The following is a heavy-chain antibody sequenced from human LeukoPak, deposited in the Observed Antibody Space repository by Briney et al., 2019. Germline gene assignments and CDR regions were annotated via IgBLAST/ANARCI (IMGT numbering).Heavy chain of an antibody. CDR2: ISSSSYI. J-gene: IGHJ4*02. CDR3: ASIAAAGLSRGDYFDY. CDR1: GFTFSSYS. Sequence: GGSLRLSCAASGFTFSSYSMNWVRQAPGKGLEWVSSISSSSYIYYADSVKGRFTISRDNAKNSLYLQMNSLRAEDTAVYYCASIAAAGLSRGDYFDYWGQGTLVTVSS. V-gene: IGHV3-21*01. D-gene: IGHD6-13*01.